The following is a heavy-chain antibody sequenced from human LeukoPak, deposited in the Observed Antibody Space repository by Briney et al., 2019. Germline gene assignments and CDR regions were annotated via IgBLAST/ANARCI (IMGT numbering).Heavy chain of an antibody. V-gene: IGHV4-59*01. CDR1: GGSISSYY. J-gene: IGHJ4*02. CDR2: IYYSGST. CDR3: ARDYGDYFDY. D-gene: IGHD4-17*01. Sequence: PSETLSLTCTVSGGSISSYYWSWIRQPPGKGLEWIGYIYYSGSTNYNPSLKSRVIISVDTYKNQFSLKLSSVAAADTAVYYCARDYGDYFDYWGQGTLVTVSS.